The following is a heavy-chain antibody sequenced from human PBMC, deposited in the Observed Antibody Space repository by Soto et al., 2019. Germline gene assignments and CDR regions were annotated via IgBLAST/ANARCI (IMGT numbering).Heavy chain of an antibody. CDR3: AKDPRGGGSYPTSGLIDY. V-gene: IGHV3-23*01. Sequence: GGSLRLSCAASGFTFSSYAMSWVRQAPGKGLEWVSAISGSGGSTYYADSVKGRFTISRDNSKNTLYLQMNSLRAEDTAVYYCAKDPRGGGSYPTSGLIDYWGQGTLVTVSS. CDR2: ISGSGGST. CDR1: GFTFSSYA. D-gene: IGHD1-26*01. J-gene: IGHJ4*02.